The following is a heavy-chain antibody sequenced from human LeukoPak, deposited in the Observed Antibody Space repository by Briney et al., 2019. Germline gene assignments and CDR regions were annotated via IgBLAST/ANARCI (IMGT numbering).Heavy chain of an antibody. D-gene: IGHD2-2*01. V-gene: IGHV3-23*01. Sequence: GGSLRLSCAASGFTFSSFAMSWVRQAPGKGLEWVSAISGSGGSTYYADSVKGRFTISRDDSKDTLFLQMNSLRAEDTAVYYCAKDRSCSGSSCNVGSWGQGTMVTVSS. CDR1: GFTFSSFA. CDR2: ISGSGGST. CDR3: AKDRSCSGSSCNVGS. J-gene: IGHJ3*01.